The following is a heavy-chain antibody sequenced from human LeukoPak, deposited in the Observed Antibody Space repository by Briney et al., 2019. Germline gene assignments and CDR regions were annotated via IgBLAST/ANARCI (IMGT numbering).Heavy chain of an antibody. J-gene: IGHJ4*02. D-gene: IGHD6-19*01. CDR3: TRGFGSGWYFPYYFDY. Sequence: GGSLRLSCTASGFTFGDYAMTWVRQAPGKGLEWVGFIRSKVYGGTPEYAASVKGRFAISRDDSKSIAYLQMNSLKTEDTAVYYCTRGFGSGWYFPYYFDYWGQGTLVTVSS. V-gene: IGHV3-49*04. CDR2: IRSKVYGGTP. CDR1: GFTFGDYA.